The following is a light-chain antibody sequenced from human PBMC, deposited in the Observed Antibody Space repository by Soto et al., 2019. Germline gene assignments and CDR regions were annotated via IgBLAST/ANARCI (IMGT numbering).Light chain of an antibody. J-gene: IGKJ4*01. CDR3: QQVNVYPST. V-gene: IGKV1-13*02. Sequence: IQMTQSPSSLSASVGDRVTITCRASQGITNYLDWYQRASGEAPKLLIGDVSSFESGVPSTFSGGGSGTDFTLTISSLQPEDFATYYCQQVNVYPSTFGGGTKV. CDR2: DVS. CDR1: QGITNY.